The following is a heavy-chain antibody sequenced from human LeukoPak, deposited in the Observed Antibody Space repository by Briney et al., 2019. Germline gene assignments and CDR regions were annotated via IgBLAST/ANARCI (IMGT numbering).Heavy chain of an antibody. CDR2: VSGSGST. CDR1: GDSFTKYY. D-gene: IGHD3-22*01. J-gene: IGHJ4*02. V-gene: IGHV4-59*01. CDR3: VRARGYFVPDS. Sequence: SETLSLTCTVSGDSFTKYYWNWIRQAPGKGPELIGYVSGSGSTKYNPSLKRRVSMSADTSKNQLSLQLTSLSAADTAVYYCVRARGYFVPDSWGPGTLVTVSS.